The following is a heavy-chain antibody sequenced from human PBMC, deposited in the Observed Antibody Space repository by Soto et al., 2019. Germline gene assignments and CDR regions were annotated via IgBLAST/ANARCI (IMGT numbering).Heavy chain of an antibody. V-gene: IGHV6-1*01. CDR1: GDSVSSNSAA. D-gene: IGHD1-7*01. Sequence: QVQLQESGPGLVKPSQTLSLTCAISGDSVSSNSAAWNWIRQSPSRGLEWLGRTYYRSRWYNDYAVPVRRRITVNADTSKNQFSLQLTSVTPEDTAVYHCAGTTSYQWYYMDVWGKGTTVTVSS. J-gene: IGHJ6*03. CDR2: TYYRSRWYN. CDR3: AGTTSYQWYYMDV.